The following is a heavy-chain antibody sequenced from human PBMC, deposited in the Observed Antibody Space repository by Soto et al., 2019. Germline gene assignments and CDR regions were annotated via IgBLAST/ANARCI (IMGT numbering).Heavy chain of an antibody. CDR3: ARDRYNRYCSGGSCYPGWFDP. CDR2: ISAYNGNT. J-gene: IGHJ5*02. Sequence: ASVKVSFKASCYTFTSYGICWVRQAPGQGLEWVGWISAYNGNTKYAQKLQGRVTMTTDTSTSTAYMELRSLRSDDTAVYYCARDRYNRYCSGGSCYPGWFDPWGQGTLVTVSS. CDR1: CYTFTSYG. D-gene: IGHD2-15*01. V-gene: IGHV1-18*04.